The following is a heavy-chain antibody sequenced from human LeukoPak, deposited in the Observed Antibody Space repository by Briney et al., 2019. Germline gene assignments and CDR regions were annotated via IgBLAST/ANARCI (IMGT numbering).Heavy chain of an antibody. V-gene: IGHV3-7*01. Sequence: PGGSLRLSCAASGFTVSSNYMSWVRQAPGKGLEWVANIKQDGSEKYYVDSVKGRFTISRDNAKNSLYLQMNSLRAKDTAVYYCARDLSFYYDSSGYFDYWGQGTLVTVSS. J-gene: IGHJ4*02. CDR2: IKQDGSEK. CDR3: ARDLSFYYDSSGYFDY. CDR1: GFTVSSNY. D-gene: IGHD3-22*01.